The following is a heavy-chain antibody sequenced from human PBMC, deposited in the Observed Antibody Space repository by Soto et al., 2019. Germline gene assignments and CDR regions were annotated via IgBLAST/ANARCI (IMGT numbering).Heavy chain of an antibody. CDR3: ARDPRAVAGTTDY. Sequence: ASVKXSCXXSGXTXXXXGXXXXXXAPGQGXEXMGWISADNGNTNYAQKLQGRVTRTTDTSTSTAYMELRSLRSDDTAVYYCARDPRAVAGTTDYWGQGTLVTVSS. CDR2: ISADNGNT. CDR1: GXTXXXXG. V-gene: IGHV1-18*01. J-gene: IGHJ4*02. D-gene: IGHD6-19*01.